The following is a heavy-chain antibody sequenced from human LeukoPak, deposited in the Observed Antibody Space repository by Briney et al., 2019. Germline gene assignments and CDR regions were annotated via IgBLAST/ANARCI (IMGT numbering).Heavy chain of an antibody. V-gene: IGHV4-34*01. Sequence: SETLSLTCGVYNGSFNGYYWFWIRQPPGKGLEWIGEISQSGNTNYNPSLGSRVTMSLDTSKNQFSLRLNSMTAADTAIYFCAAMGVVVVPSRGVYWFDPWGQGTPVIVSS. CDR2: ISQSGNT. CDR1: NGSFNGYY. D-gene: IGHD2-15*01. CDR3: AAMGVVVVPSRGVYWFDP. J-gene: IGHJ5*02.